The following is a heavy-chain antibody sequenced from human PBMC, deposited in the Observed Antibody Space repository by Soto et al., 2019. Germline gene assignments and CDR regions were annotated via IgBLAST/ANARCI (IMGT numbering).Heavy chain of an antibody. J-gene: IGHJ4*02. Sequence: SETLSLTCTVSGDSMTSGDYSWSWIRQPPGKGLEWLGYIYRTGNTRYSPSLKSRVSISQDRSKNQFSLELTSVTAADTAVYYCARGDYQYSIDYWGQGTLVTVS. D-gene: IGHD2-2*01. CDR1: GDSMTSGDYS. V-gene: IGHV4-30-2*01. CDR2: IYRTGNT. CDR3: ARGDYQYSIDY.